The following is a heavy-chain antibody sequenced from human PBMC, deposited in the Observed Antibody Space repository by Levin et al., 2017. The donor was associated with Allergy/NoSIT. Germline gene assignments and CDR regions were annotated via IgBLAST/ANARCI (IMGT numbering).Heavy chain of an antibody. D-gene: IGHD2-15*01. CDR1: GFTFSDYF. Sequence: TTGGSLRLSCAASGFTFSDYFMTWIRQSPGKGLEWLSFISSSSSFTNYADSVKGRFTTSRDNAKKSLFLQMNSLRAEDSAVYYCATRGGGSGSHAFDIWGQGTMVTVSS. CDR3: ATRGGGSGSHAFDI. J-gene: IGHJ3*02. V-gene: IGHV3-11*03. CDR2: ISSSSSFT.